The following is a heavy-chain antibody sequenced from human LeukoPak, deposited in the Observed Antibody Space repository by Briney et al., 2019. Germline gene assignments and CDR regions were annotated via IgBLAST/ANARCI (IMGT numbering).Heavy chain of an antibody. CDR3: AREEVPAASNWFDP. V-gene: IGHV3-30*02. J-gene: IGHJ5*02. Sequence: PGGSLRLSCAASGFTFSSYGMHWVRQAPGKGLEWVAFIRYDGSNKFYADSVKGRFTISRDNSKNTLYLQMNSLRGEDTAVYYCAREEVPAASNWFDPWGQGTLVTVSS. CDR1: GFTFSSYG. CDR2: IRYDGSNK. D-gene: IGHD2-2*01.